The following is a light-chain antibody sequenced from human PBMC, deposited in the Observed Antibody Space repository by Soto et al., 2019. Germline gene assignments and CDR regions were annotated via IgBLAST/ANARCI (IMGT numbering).Light chain of an antibody. CDR1: QGINSW. CDR2: AAS. V-gene: IGKV1-12*01. J-gene: IGKJ4*01. CDR3: QQTNSFPPT. Sequence: DIQMTQSPSSVSASVGDRVTITCRASQGINSWLAWYQQKPGKAPKLLIYAASSLQSGVPSRFSRSGSATDFTLTISSLKRDDFATYYCQQTNSFPPTFGGGNKVEIK.